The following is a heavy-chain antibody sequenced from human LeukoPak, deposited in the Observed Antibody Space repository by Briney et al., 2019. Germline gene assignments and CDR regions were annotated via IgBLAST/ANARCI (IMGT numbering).Heavy chain of an antibody. J-gene: IGHJ6*03. V-gene: IGHV1-8*03. CDR2: MNPNSGNT. CDR1: GYTFTSYD. D-gene: IGHD3-22*01. CDR3: ARYYYDSSGYYYGYYYYYMDV. Sequence: GASVKVSCKASGYTFTSYDINWVRQATGQGLEWMGWMNPNSGNTGYAQKFQGRVTITRNTSISTAYMELSSLRSEDTAVYYCARYYYDSSGYYYGYYYYYMDVWGKGTTVTVSS.